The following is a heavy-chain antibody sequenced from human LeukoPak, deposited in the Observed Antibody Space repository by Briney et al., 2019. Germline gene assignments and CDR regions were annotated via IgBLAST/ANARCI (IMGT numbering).Heavy chain of an antibody. Sequence: ASVKVSCKASGYTFTGYYMHWVRQAPGQGLEWMGRITPNSGGTNYAQKFQGRVIMTRDTSISTAYMELSRLRSDDTAVYYCARGTTMIQTLDYWGQGTLVTVSS. CDR1: GYTFTGYY. CDR3: ARGTTMIQTLDY. D-gene: IGHD4-17*01. CDR2: ITPNSGGT. V-gene: IGHV1-2*06. J-gene: IGHJ4*02.